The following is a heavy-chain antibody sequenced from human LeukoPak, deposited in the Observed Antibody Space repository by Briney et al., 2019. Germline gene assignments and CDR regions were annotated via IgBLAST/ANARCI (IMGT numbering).Heavy chain of an antibody. CDR2: ISAYNGNT. CDR1: GYTFTSYG. CDR3: ARDKVRSRHTNWFDP. J-gene: IGHJ5*02. D-gene: IGHD6-13*01. Sequence: ASVKVSCKASGYTFTSYGISWVRQAPGQGLEWTGWISAYNGNTNYAQKLQGRVTMTTDTSTSTAYMELRSLRSDDTAVYYCARDKVRSRHTNWFDPWGQGALVTVSS. V-gene: IGHV1-18*01.